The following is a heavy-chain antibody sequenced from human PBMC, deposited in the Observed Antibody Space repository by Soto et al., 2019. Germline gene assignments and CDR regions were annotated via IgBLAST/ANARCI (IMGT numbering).Heavy chain of an antibody. CDR3: ARDRPYYDSSGQLGMDV. D-gene: IGHD3-22*01. V-gene: IGHV4-59*01. CDR1: GGSTIFDY. CDR2: IHNSGST. Sequence: QEQLQESGPGLVKPSETLSLTCTVSGGSTIFDYWSWIRQPPGKALEWMGYIHNSGSTNYNPSLKSCVTISVDLSKNQFSLGLTSVTAADPAVYYCARDRPYYDSSGQLGMDVWGQGTTVTVSS. J-gene: IGHJ6*02.